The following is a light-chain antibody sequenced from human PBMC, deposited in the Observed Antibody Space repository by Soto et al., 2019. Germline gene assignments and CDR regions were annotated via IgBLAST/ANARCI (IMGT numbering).Light chain of an antibody. Sequence: QSVLTQPASVSGSPGQLITISCTGTSSDVGSYNLVSWYQQHPGKAPKLMIYEVSKRPSGVSNRFSGSKSGNTASLTISGLQAEDEADYYCCSYAGSSTYVIGTGTTVTVL. CDR2: EVS. CDR3: CSYAGSSTYV. J-gene: IGLJ1*01. V-gene: IGLV2-23*02. CDR1: SSDVGSYNL.